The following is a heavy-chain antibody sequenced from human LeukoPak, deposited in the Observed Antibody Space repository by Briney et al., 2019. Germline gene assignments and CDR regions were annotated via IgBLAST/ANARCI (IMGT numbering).Heavy chain of an antibody. CDR2: INNSGST. CDR3: ARGPLGKEWFDP. D-gene: IGHD1-26*01. CDR1: GGSFSGYY. J-gene: IGHJ5*02. Sequence: PSETLSLTCAVYGGSFSGYYWSWIRQPPGKGLEWIGEINNSGSTNYNPSLKSRVTISVDTSKNQFSLKLSSVTAADTAVYYCARGPLGKEWFDPWGQGTLVTVSS. V-gene: IGHV4-34*01.